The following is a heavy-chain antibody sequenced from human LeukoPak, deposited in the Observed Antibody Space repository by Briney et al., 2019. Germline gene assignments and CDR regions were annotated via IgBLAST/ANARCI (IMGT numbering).Heavy chain of an antibody. V-gene: IGHV3-11*06. D-gene: IGHD3-10*01. CDR1: GXTLSDYY. J-gene: IGHJ4*02. CDR3: AKDLCGSGSFFDY. Sequence: GGSLRLSCAASGXTLSDYYMTWIRQAPGKGPEWVSYISSSSSHTNYAGSVKGRFTISRDNAKNSLYLQVNSLRAEDTAVYYCAKDLCGSGSFFDYWGQGTLVTVSS. CDR2: ISSSSSHT.